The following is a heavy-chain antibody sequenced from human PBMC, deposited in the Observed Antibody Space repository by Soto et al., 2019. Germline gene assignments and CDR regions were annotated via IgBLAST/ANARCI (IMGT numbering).Heavy chain of an antibody. CDR3: ARGNALDV. CDR1: GDSVSSDITS. V-gene: IGHV6-1*01. J-gene: IGHJ3*01. Sequence: SQTLSLTCAVSGDSVSSDITSWNWIRQSPSRGLEWLGRTYYRSKWFHDYAASVKSRITINPDTSKNQFSLELNSMTPEDTAVYYCARGNALDVWGQGTVVTVSS. CDR2: TYYRSKWFH. D-gene: IGHD3-10*01.